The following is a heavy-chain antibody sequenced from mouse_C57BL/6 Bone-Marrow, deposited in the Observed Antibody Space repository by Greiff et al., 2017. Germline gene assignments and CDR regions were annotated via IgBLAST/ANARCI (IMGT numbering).Heavy chain of an antibody. V-gene: IGHV1-43*01. J-gene: IGHJ1*03. Sequence: VQLQHSGPELVKPGASVKISCKASGYSFTGYYMHWVKQSSEKSLEWIGEINPSTGGTSYNQKFKGKATLTVDKSSSTAYMQLKSLTSEDSAVYYCARGYYYGSSRYFDVWGTGTTVTVSS. CDR1: GYSFTGYY. D-gene: IGHD1-1*01. CDR3: ARGYYYGSSRYFDV. CDR2: INPSTGGT.